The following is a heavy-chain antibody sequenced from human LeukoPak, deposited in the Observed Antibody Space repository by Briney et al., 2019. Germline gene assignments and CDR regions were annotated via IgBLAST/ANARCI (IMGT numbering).Heavy chain of an antibody. V-gene: IGHV3-23*01. CDR1: GFPFSSYA. J-gene: IGHJ3*02. CDR3: AKALERVVVRTFGAFDI. CDR2: IRGSGGRP. Sequence: GGPLTLPCAPSGFPFSSYALSLVTPAPGKGPEWVSAIRGSGGRPYYADSVKGRLPISRDIPKPTLSLHMNSQRPMHTGVFICAKALERVVVRTFGAFDIWGQGTMVTVSS. D-gene: IGHD1-1*01.